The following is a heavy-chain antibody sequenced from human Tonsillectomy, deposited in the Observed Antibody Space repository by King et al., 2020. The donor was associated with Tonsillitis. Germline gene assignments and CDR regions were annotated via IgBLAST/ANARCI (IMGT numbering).Heavy chain of an antibody. V-gene: IGHV3-30*01. CDR3: ARAEDYYGTGRPGHFDY. CDR1: GFTFSGYA. D-gene: IGHD3-10*01. J-gene: IGHJ4*02. CDR2: ISYDGKNK. Sequence: VQLVESGGGVVQPEKSLRLSCAASGFTFSGYAMHWVRQAPGKGLEWVAIISYDGKNKYYPDSVKGRFTISRDSSKNTLYLQMNSLKTEDTAVYYFARAEDYYGTGRPGHFDYWGQGTLVTVSS.